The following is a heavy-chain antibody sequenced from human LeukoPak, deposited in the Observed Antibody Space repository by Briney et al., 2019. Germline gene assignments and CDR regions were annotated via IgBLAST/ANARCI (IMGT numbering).Heavy chain of an antibody. Sequence: PGGSLRLSCAASGLPFSSYWMSWVRQAPGKGLEWVSSISSSSSYIYYADSVKGRFTISRDNAKNSLYLQMNSLRAEDTAVYYCAREVTDWNYPHDAFDIWGQGTMVTVSS. CDR2: ISSSSSYI. J-gene: IGHJ3*02. D-gene: IGHD1-7*01. V-gene: IGHV3-21*01. CDR3: AREVTDWNYPHDAFDI. CDR1: GLPFSSYW.